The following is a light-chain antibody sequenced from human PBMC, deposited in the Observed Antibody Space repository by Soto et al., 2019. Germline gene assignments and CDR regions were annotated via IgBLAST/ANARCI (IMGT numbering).Light chain of an antibody. CDR1: QSVSSSTY. CDR2: DAS. Sequence: EIVLTPSPGTLSLSPGARATLSYRASQSVSSSTYLAWYQQKVGQATRLLIYDASSRATGIPDRFSGSGSGTDFTLTISSLETEDLAVYYCQQYGSSPITVGQVTKVDIK. J-gene: IGKJ1*01. CDR3: QQYGSSPIT. V-gene: IGKV3-20*01.